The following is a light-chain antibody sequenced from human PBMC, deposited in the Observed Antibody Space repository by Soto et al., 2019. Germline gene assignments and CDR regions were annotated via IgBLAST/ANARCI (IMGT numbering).Light chain of an antibody. CDR3: QHVSDWPPFT. Sequence: EIVLTQSPASLSLSPGERATLSCRASQSVNSNLTWYQHKPGQAPRLLIYDASNRATGIPARFSGSGSGTDFTLTVSSPEPEDFAVYYCQHVSDWPPFTFGQGTRLE. CDR1: QSVNSN. CDR2: DAS. V-gene: IGKV3-11*01. J-gene: IGKJ5*01.